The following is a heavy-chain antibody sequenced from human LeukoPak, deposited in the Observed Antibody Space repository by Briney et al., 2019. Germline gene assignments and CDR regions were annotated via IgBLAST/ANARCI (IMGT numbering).Heavy chain of an antibody. V-gene: IGHV4-34*01. CDR1: GGSSSGYY. CDR2: INHSGST. CDR3: ARGRWVVVVVAAFTFDI. D-gene: IGHD2-15*01. Sequence: SETLSLTCAVYGGSSSGYYWSWIRQPPGKGLEWIGEINHSGSTNYNPSLKSRVTISVDTSKNQFSLKLSSVTAADTAVYYCARGRWVVVVVAAFTFDIWGQGTMVTVSS. J-gene: IGHJ3*02.